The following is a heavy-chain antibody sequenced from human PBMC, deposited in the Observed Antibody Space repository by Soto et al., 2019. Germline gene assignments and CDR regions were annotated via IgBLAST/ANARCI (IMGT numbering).Heavy chain of an antibody. CDR1: GDSVSSNSAA. D-gene: IGHD1-26*01. CDR2: TYYRSKWYN. J-gene: IGHJ4*02. V-gene: IGHV6-1*01. Sequence: SQTLSLTCAISGDSVSSNSAAWNWIRQSPSRGLEWLGRTYYRSKWYNDYAVSVKSRITINPDTSKNQFSLQLNSVTPDDTAVYYCARDPRGWSYLLTYYFEYWDQGTMVTVSS. CDR3: ARDPRGWSYLLTYYFEY.